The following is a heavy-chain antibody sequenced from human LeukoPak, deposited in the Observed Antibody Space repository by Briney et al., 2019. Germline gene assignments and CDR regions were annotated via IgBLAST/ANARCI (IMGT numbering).Heavy chain of an antibody. Sequence: SETLSLTCAVSGDSISTSNSYWGWIRRPPGKGLEWIGNIYHSGGTNYNPSLKSRVTILVDTSKNQISLKLSSVTAADTAVYYCARGSVLLSMDVWGKGTTVTISS. J-gene: IGHJ6*03. CDR1: GDSISTSNSY. CDR2: IYHSGGT. CDR3: ARGSVLLSMDV. V-gene: IGHV4-39*07. D-gene: IGHD3-10*01.